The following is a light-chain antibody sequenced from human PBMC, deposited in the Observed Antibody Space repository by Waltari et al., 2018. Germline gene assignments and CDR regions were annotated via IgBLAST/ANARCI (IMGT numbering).Light chain of an antibody. Sequence: DIQMTQSPSSLSASVGNTVTITCRASQDITNYLAWFQQRPGKAPKSLIYAAATLQGGGPSRVRVFGFGTECTLSISNLQPKDFATYYCEQYNHYPITFCHGTRL. CDR1: QDITNY. V-gene: IGKV1-16*01. CDR2: AAA. CDR3: EQYNHYPIT. J-gene: IGKJ5*01.